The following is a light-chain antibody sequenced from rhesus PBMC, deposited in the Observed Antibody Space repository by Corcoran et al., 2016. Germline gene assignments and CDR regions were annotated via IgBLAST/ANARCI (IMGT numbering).Light chain of an antibody. J-gene: IGKJ4*01. CDR3: QQHTSYPLT. CDR2: KAS. CDR1: QGISSY. V-gene: IGKV1-25*01. Sequence: DIQMTQSPSSRSASEGDTVTITCRASQGISSYLAWDQQKPGKAPKLLIYKASTLQNGISSRFSGSGSGTDVTLTINSLQPEDFATYYCQQHTSYPLTFGGGTKVEIE.